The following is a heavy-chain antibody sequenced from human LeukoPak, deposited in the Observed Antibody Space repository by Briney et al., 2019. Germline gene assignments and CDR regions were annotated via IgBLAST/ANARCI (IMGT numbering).Heavy chain of an antibody. V-gene: IGHV4-4*07. J-gene: IGHJ4*02. CDR3: ARDQNRYFDWLPFFDY. Sequence: SETLTLTCTVSGGSISSYYWSWIRQPAGKGLEWIGRIYTSGSTNYNPSLKSRVTMSVDTSKNQFSLKLSSVTAADTAVYYCARDQNRYFDWLPFFDYWGQGTLVTVSS. CDR1: GGSISSYY. D-gene: IGHD3-9*01. CDR2: IYTSGST.